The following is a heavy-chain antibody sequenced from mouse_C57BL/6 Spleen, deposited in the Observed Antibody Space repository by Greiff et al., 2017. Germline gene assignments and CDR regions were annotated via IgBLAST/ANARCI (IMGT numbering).Heavy chain of an antibody. CDR2: ISSGSSTI. J-gene: IGHJ4*01. V-gene: IGHV5-17*01. CDR1: GFTFSDYG. D-gene: IGHD1-1*01. Sequence: DVKLQESGGGLVKPGGSLKLSCAASGFTFSDYGMHWVRQAPEKGLEWVAYISSGSSTIYYADKVKGRFTISRDNAKNTLFLQMTSLRSEDTAVYYCARQDYGSSFYAMDYWGQGTSVTVSS. CDR3: ARQDYGSSFYAMDY.